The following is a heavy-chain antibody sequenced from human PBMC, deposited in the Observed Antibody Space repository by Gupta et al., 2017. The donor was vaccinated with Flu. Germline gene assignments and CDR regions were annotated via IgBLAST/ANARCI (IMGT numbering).Heavy chain of an antibody. V-gene: IGHV1-3*01. Sequence: AIHWVRQAPGQRPEWMGWINADNGNPKYSKMFQDRLTITRDKSARSAYMELSGLKSDDTAVYFCARGESSRTFYLFFYMDVWGKGTTVTVSS. CDR1: A. J-gene: IGHJ6*03. CDR2: INADNGNP. D-gene: IGHD3-22*01. CDR3: ARGESSRTFYLFFYMDV.